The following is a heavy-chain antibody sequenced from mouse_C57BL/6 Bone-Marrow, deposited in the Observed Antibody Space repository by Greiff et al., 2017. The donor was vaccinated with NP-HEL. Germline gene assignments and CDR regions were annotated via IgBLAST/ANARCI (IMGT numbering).Heavy chain of an antibody. D-gene: IGHD2-3*01. J-gene: IGHJ3*01. Sequence: VQLQESGPELVKPGASVKISCKASGYAFSSSWMNWVKQRPGKGLEWIGRIYPGDGDTNYNGKFKGKATLTADKSSSTAYMQLSSLTSEDSAVYLCARPYDGSSWFAYWGQGTLVTVSA. V-gene: IGHV1-82*01. CDR1: GYAFSSSW. CDR3: ARPYDGSSWFAY. CDR2: IYPGDGDT.